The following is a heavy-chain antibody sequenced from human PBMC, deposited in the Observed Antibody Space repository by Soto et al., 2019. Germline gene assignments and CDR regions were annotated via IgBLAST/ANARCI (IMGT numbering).Heavy chain of an antibody. V-gene: IGHV1-69*06. J-gene: IGHJ4*02. Sequence: SVKVSCKATGGTFSSYAISWVRQAPGQGLEWMGGIIPIFGTANYAQKFQGRVTITADKSTSTAYMELSSLTSEDTAVYYCARGDGYNYYTIGGVFDYWGQGTLVTVSS. CDR2: IIPIFGTA. D-gene: IGHD5-12*01. CDR3: ARGDGYNYYTIGGVFDY. CDR1: GGTFSSYA.